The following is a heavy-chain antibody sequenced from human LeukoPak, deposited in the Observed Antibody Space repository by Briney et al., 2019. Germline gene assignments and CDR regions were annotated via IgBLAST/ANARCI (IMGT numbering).Heavy chain of an antibody. CDR1: GGSVSSGSYY. Sequence: SETLSLTCTVSGGSVSSGSYYWSWIRQPPGKGLEWIGYIYHSGSTYFNPSLKSRVTISVDTSKNQFSLKLSSVTAADTAVYYCARGPDSSGYYYFDFWGQGTLVTVSS. CDR2: IYHSGST. J-gene: IGHJ4*02. D-gene: IGHD3-22*01. V-gene: IGHV4-30-4*01. CDR3: ARGPDSSGYYYFDF.